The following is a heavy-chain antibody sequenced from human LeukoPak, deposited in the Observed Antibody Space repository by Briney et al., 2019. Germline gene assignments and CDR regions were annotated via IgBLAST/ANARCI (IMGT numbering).Heavy chain of an antibody. CDR1: GYTFTSYG. D-gene: IGHD6-19*01. CDR2: ISAYNGNT. Sequence: ASVKVSCKASGYTFTSYGIGWARQAPGQGLEWMGWISAYNGNTNYAQKLQGRVTMTTDIFTSTAYMELRSLRSDDAAVYYCARGGWYEGRAFDIWGQGTMVTVSS. V-gene: IGHV1-18*01. CDR3: ARGGWYEGRAFDI. J-gene: IGHJ3*02.